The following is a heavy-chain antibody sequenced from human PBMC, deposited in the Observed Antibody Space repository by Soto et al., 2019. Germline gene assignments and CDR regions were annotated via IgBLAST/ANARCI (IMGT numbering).Heavy chain of an antibody. D-gene: IGHD3-22*01. J-gene: IGHJ4*02. CDR3: ARGYYDSSGYYYSGGFDY. CDR2: IYYSGST. CDR1: GGSISSYY. Sequence: KPSETLSLTCTVSGGSISSYYWSWIRQPPGKGLEWIGYIYYSGSTNYNPSLKSRVTISVDTSKNQFSLKLSSVTAADTAVYYCARGYYDSSGYYYSGGFDYWGQGTLVTVSS. V-gene: IGHV4-59*01.